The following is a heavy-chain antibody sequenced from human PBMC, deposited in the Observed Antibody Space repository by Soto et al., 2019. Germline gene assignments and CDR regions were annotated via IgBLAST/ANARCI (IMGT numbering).Heavy chain of an antibody. CDR2: IYYSGST. D-gene: IGHD2-15*01. J-gene: IGHJ4*02. Sequence: QVQLQESGPGLVKPSQTLSLTCTVSGGSISSGGYYWSWIRQHPGKGLEWIGYIYYSGSTYYNPYLKRRXXIXVXXSKNQFSLKLSSGTAADTAVYYWARTRGVVAYFDYWGQGTLVTVSS. V-gene: IGHV4-31*03. CDR3: ARTRGVVAYFDY. CDR1: GGSISSGGYY.